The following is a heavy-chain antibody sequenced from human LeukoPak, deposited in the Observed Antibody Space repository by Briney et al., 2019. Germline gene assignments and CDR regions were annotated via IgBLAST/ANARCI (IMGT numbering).Heavy chain of an antibody. J-gene: IGHJ4*02. CDR3: AKAQSYGYSDY. V-gene: IGHV3-23*01. Sequence: GGSLRLSCAASGFTFRNYAMSWVRQAPGEGLEWVSAISGSGDSTYYADSVKGRLTISRDNSKNTLYLQMNSLKAEDTAIYYCAKAQSYGYSDYWGQGTLVAVSS. D-gene: IGHD3-16*01. CDR2: ISGSGDST. CDR1: GFTFRNYA.